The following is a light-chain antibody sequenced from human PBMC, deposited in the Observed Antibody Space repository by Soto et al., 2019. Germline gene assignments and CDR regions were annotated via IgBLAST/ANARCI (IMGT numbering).Light chain of an antibody. J-gene: IGLJ1*01. CDR1: SSDVGAYGY. Sequence: QSALTQPPSASGSPGQSVTISCTGTSSDVGAYGYVSWYQHHPGKAPKLMIYEVSKRPSGVPDRFSGSKSGNTASLTVSGLQADDEADYYCSSYAGSNNLGVFGTGTKVTVL. V-gene: IGLV2-8*01. CDR3: SSYAGSNNLGV. CDR2: EVS.